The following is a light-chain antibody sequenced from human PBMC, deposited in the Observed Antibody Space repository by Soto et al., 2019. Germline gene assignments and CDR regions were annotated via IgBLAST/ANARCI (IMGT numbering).Light chain of an antibody. Sequence: EIVFTQSPATLSLSPGEGATLSCRASQSVSNYLAWYQQKPGQAPRLLIFDASKRATGIPARFSGSGSGTDFTLTISSXEPEDFAVYYCQQRSNWPLTFGGGTKVDIK. V-gene: IGKV3-11*01. J-gene: IGKJ4*01. CDR2: DAS. CDR1: QSVSNY. CDR3: QQRSNWPLT.